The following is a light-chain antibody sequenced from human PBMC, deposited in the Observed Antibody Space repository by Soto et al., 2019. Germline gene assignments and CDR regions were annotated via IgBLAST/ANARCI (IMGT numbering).Light chain of an antibody. V-gene: IGKV3-11*01. CDR2: DAS. J-gene: IGKJ5*01. Sequence: EIVLTQSPGTLSLSPGERVTLSCRASQSVSSYLAWYQQKPGQAPRLLIYDASNRATGIPARFSGSGSGTDFTLTISSLEPEDFAVYYCQQRSNWPPRITFGQGTRLEIK. CDR1: QSVSSY. CDR3: QQRSNWPPRIT.